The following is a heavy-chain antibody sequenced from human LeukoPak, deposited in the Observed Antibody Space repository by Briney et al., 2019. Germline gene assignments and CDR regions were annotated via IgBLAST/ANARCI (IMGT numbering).Heavy chain of an antibody. V-gene: IGHV3-49*03. J-gene: IGHJ5*02. Sequence: PGRSLRLSCTASGFTFGDYAMSWFRQAPGKGLEWVGFIRSKAYGGTTEYAASVKGRFTISRDDSKSIAYLQMNSLKTEDTAVYYCTRSTESYGDYRWRYNWFDPWGQGTLVTVSS. CDR1: GFTFGDYA. CDR2: IRSKAYGGTT. D-gene: IGHD4-17*01. CDR3: TRSTESYGDYRWRYNWFDP.